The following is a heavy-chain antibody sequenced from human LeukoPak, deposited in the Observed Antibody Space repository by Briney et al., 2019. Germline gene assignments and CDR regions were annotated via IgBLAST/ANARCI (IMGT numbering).Heavy chain of an antibody. CDR2: IKQDGSEK. J-gene: IGHJ3*02. D-gene: IGHD3-16*02. Sequence: PGGSLRLSCAASGFTFSSHWMSWVRQAPGKGLEWVANIKQDGSEKYYVDSVKGRFTISRDNAKNSLYLQMNSLRAEDTAVYYCARVSLLGPDALDIWGQGTMVTVSS. CDR3: ARVSLLGPDALDI. CDR1: GFTFSSHW. V-gene: IGHV3-7*03.